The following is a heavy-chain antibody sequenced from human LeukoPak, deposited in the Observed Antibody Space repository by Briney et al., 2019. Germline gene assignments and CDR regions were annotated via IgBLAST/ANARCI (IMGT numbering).Heavy chain of an antibody. CDR3: ARDKGTGLLGY. D-gene: IGHD1-14*01. CDR2: INHSGST. Sequence: SETLSLTCAVYGGSFSGYYWSWIRQPPGKGLEWIGEINHSGSTNYNPSLKSRVTISVDTSKNQFSLKLSSVTAADTAVYYCARDKGTGLLGYWGQGTLATVSS. V-gene: IGHV4-34*01. J-gene: IGHJ4*02. CDR1: GGSFSGYY.